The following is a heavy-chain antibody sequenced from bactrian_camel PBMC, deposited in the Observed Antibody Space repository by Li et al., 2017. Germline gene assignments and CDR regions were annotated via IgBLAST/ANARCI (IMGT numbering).Heavy chain of an antibody. CDR1: GFHFDGSI. CDR3: AADGGSCHLFTSQGPRF. J-gene: IGHJ4*01. Sequence: HVQLVESGGGSVQAGGSLRLSCTASGFHFDGSIMSWYRQAPGDECVLVATIRPDGTTYYVDSVKGRFTISQDHARNTLYLQMNTLKPEDSAVYHCAADGGSCHLFTSQGPRFGGQGTQVTVS. V-gene: IGHV3S55*01. CDR2: IRPDGTT. D-gene: IGHD2*01.